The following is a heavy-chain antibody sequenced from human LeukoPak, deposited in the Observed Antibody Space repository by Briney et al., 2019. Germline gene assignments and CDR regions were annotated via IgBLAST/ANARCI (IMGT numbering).Heavy chain of an antibody. J-gene: IGHJ4*02. CDR2: ISNNSSYT. CDR3: ARDRVEYYFDY. CDR1: GFTFSDYY. D-gene: IGHD3-3*01. Sequence: GGSLRLSCAASGFTFSDYYMSWIRQAPGKGLEWISYISNNSSYTNYADSVKGRFTISRDNAKNSLYLQMNSLRAEDTAVYYCARDRVEYYFDYWGQGTLVTVSS. V-gene: IGHV3-11*05.